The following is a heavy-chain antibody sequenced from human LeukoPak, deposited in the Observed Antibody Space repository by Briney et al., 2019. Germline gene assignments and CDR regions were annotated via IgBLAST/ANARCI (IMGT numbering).Heavy chain of an antibody. CDR2: IYSGGST. V-gene: IGHV3-66*01. Sequence: GGSLRLSCAASGFTVSSNYMSGVRQAPGKGLGWVSVIYSGGSTYYADSVKGRFTISRDNSKNTLYLQMNSLRAEDTAVYYCARRLRYFDWSRDYWGQGTLVTVSS. D-gene: IGHD3-9*01. CDR1: GFTVSSNY. J-gene: IGHJ4*02. CDR3: ARRLRYFDWSRDY.